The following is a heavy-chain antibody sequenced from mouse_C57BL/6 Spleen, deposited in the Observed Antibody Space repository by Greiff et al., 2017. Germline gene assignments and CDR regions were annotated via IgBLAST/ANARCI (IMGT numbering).Heavy chain of an antibody. CDR2: IYPRSGNT. J-gene: IGHJ2*01. CDR3: ARNSYSNDAFDD. CDR1: GYTFTSYG. D-gene: IGHD2-12*01. Sequence: QVQLQQSGAELARPGASVKLSCKASGYTFTSYGISWVKQRTGQGLEWIGEIYPRSGNTYYNEKFKGKATLTADKSSSTAYMELRSLTSEDAAAYFCARNSYSNDAFDDWGQGTTLTVSS. V-gene: IGHV1-81*01.